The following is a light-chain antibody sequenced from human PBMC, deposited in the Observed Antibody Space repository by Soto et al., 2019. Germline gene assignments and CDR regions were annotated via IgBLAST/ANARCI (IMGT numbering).Light chain of an antibody. CDR3: SSYISCNTFVI. V-gene: IGLV2-14*01. Sequence: QSALTQPASVSGSPGQSITISCTGTSSDVGGYNYVSWHQQHPGKAPKVIISEVSNRPSGVSNRFSGSKSGNTASLTISGLQAEDEADYYCSSYISCNTFVIFGGGTKLTVL. CDR1: SSDVGGYNY. J-gene: IGLJ2*01. CDR2: EVS.